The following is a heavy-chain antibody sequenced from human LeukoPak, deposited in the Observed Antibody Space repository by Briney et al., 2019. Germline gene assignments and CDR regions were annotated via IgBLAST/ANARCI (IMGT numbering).Heavy chain of an antibody. CDR3: TRDSAAMILYGMDV. V-gene: IGHV3-49*04. D-gene: IGHD3-16*01. J-gene: IGHJ6*02. CDR1: GFTIGDYA. Sequence: GGSLRLSCKASGFTIGDYAMNWVRQAPGKGLEWVCFIRSKAYGATIEYAASAKGRFTISRDDSKSIAYLQMNSLKTEDTAVYYCTRDSAAMILYGMDVWGQGTTVTVSS. CDR2: IRSKAYGATI.